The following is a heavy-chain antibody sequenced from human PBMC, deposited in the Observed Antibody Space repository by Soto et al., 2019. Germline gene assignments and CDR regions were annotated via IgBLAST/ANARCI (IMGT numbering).Heavy chain of an antibody. CDR3: AKGHTPGHYYYGMDV. Sequence: GGSLRLSCAASGFTFSSYAMSWVRQAPGKGLEWVSAISGSGGSTYYADSVKGRFTISRDNSKNTLYLQMNSLRAEDTAVYCCAKGHTPGHYYYGMDVWGQGTTVTVSS. J-gene: IGHJ6*02. CDR1: GFTFSSYA. CDR2: ISGSGGST. D-gene: IGHD5-18*01. V-gene: IGHV3-23*01.